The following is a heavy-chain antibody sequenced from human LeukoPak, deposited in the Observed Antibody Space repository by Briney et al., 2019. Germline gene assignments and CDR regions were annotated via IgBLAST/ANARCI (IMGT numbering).Heavy chain of an antibody. CDR2: INSDGSWT. CDR1: GNYW. J-gene: IGHJ6*02. CDR3: ARYGDIVVVPAAYPYYYGMDV. V-gene: IGHV3-74*01. Sequence: GGSLRLSCAASGNYWMYWVRQVPGKGLVWVSHINSDGSWTSYADSVKGRFTISRDNAKNSLYLQMNSLRAEDTAVYYCARYGDIVVVPAAYPYYYGMDVWGQGTTVTVSS. D-gene: IGHD2-2*01.